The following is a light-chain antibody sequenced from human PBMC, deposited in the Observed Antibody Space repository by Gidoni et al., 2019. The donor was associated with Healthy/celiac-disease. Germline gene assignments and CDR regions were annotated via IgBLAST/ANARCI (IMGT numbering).Light chain of an antibody. Sequence: SSELTQDPAVSVALGQTVRITCQGDRLRSYYASWYQQKPGQAPVLVIYGKNNRPSGIPDRFSGSSSGNTASLTITGAQAEDEADYYCNSRDSSGNPNWVFGGGTKLTVL. CDR1: RLRSYY. CDR2: GKN. V-gene: IGLV3-19*01. CDR3: NSRDSSGNPNWV. J-gene: IGLJ3*02.